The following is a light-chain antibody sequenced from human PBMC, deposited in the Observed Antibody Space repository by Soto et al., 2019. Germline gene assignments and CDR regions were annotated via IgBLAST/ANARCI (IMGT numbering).Light chain of an antibody. CDR3: QSYDTSLSGSKV. CDR1: SSNLGAGYN. CDR2: GNN. J-gene: IGLJ3*02. V-gene: IGLV1-40*01. Sequence: QLVLPQPPSGSGAPGQRVTISCTGSSSNLGAGYNVHWYQQLPGTAPKLLIYGNNNRPSGVPDRFSGSKSGTSASLAITGLQAQDEADYYCQSYDTSLSGSKVFVGGTQLTVL.